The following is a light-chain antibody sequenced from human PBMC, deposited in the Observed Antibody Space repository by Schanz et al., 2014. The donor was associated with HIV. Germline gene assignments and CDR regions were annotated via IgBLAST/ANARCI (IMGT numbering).Light chain of an antibody. CDR3: SSYAGSNKLVV. Sequence: QSALTQPPSASGSPGQSVTISCTGTSSDVGGYNYVSWYQQHPGKAPKLMIYEVSKRPSGVPDRFSGSKSGNTASLTVSGLQAEDEADYYCSSYAGSNKLVVFGGGTKPTVL. CDR2: EVS. CDR1: SSDVGGYNY. J-gene: IGLJ2*01. V-gene: IGLV2-8*01.